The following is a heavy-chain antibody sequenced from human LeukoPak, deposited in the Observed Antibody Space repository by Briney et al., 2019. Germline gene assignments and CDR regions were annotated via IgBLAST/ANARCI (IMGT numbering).Heavy chain of an antibody. Sequence: ASVKVSCKVSGYTLIELSMHWVRQAPGKGLEWMGGFDPEDGETIYAQKFQGRVTMTEDTSTDTAYMELSSLRSEDTAVYYCATGGVFNYYFDYWGQGTLVTVSS. D-gene: IGHD6-13*01. CDR2: FDPEDGET. J-gene: IGHJ4*02. V-gene: IGHV1-24*01. CDR1: GYTLIELS. CDR3: ATGGVFNYYFDY.